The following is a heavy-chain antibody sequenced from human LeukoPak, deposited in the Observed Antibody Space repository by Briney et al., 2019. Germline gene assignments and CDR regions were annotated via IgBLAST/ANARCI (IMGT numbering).Heavy chain of an antibody. D-gene: IGHD5-24*01. V-gene: IGHV3-21*01. J-gene: IGHJ4*02. CDR1: GFTFSSYS. CDR3: ARDRPRSDRSVVEY. Sequence: GGSLRLSCAASGFTFSSYSMNWVRQAPGKGLEWVSSISSSSSHIYYADSVKGRFTISRDNAKNSLYLQMNSLRAEDTAVYYCARDRPRSDRSVVEYWGQGTLVTVSS. CDR2: ISSSSSHI.